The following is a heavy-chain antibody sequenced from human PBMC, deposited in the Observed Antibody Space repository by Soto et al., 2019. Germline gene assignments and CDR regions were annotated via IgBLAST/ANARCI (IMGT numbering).Heavy chain of an antibody. D-gene: IGHD3-22*01. CDR2: IVVGSGNT. Sequence: SVKVSCKASGFTFTSSAVQWVRQARGQRLEWIGWIVVGSGNTNYAQKFQERVTITRDMSTSTACMELSSLRSEDTAVYYCAANYYDSSGYYWAYFDYWGQGTLVTVSS. V-gene: IGHV1-58*01. J-gene: IGHJ4*02. CDR1: GFTFTSSA. CDR3: AANYYDSSGYYWAYFDY.